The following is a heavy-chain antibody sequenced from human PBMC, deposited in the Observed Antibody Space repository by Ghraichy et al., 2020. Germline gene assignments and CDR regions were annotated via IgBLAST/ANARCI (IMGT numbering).Heavy chain of an antibody. J-gene: IGHJ4*02. CDR3: ARDYFEDDSGHYWWWADF. Sequence: GGSLRLSCAASGFRFNDFYMSWFRQGPGKGLEWIAYISHSSTYKNYADSVKGRFTVSRDNFRDILYLQMDGLRAEDTAVYYCARDYFEDDSGHYWWWADFWGQGALVTVSS. CDR1: GFRFNDFY. CDR2: ISHSSTYK. D-gene: IGHD3-3*01. V-gene: IGHV3-11*05.